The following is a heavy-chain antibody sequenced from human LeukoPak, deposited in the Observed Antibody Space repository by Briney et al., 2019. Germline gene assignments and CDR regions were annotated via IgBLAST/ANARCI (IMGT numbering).Heavy chain of an antibody. J-gene: IGHJ4*02. Sequence: GGSLRLSCAASGFTFSSYAMSWVRQAPGKGLEWVAVISYDGSNKYYADSVKGRFTISRDNSKNTLYLQMNSLRAEDTAVYYCATPFVERLAPFDYWGQGTLVTVSS. V-gene: IGHV3-30*04. D-gene: IGHD5-24*01. CDR3: ATPFVERLAPFDY. CDR2: ISYDGSNK. CDR1: GFTFSSYA.